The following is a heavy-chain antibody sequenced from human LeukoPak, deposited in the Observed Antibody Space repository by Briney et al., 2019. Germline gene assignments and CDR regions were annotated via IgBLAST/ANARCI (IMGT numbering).Heavy chain of an antibody. CDR2: ISAYNGNT. Sequence: ASVKVSCKASGYTLTSYGISWVRQAPGQGLEWMGWISAYNGNTNYAQKFQGRVTITADESTSTAYMELSSLRSEDTAVYYCARDASSGSYYRYWGQGTLVTVSS. D-gene: IGHD1-26*01. CDR3: ARDASSGSYYRY. V-gene: IGHV1-18*01. CDR1: GYTLTSYG. J-gene: IGHJ4*02.